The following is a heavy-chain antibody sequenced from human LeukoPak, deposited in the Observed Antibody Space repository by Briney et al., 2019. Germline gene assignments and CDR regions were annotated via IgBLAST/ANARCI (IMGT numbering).Heavy chain of an antibody. CDR1: GGSISSYY. CDR3: ARAPGMWDAFDI. CDR2: IYYSGST. D-gene: IGHD3-10*01. V-gene: IGHV4-59*01. Sequence: SETLYLTCTVSGGSISSYYWSWIRQPPGKGLEWIGYIYYSGSTNYNPSLKSRVTISVDTSKNQFSLKLSSVTAADMAVYYCARAPGMWDAFDIWGQGTMVTVSS. J-gene: IGHJ3*02.